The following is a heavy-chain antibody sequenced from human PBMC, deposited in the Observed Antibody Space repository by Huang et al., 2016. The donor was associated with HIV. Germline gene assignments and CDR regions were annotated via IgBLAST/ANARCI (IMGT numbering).Heavy chain of an antibody. CDR1: GFTFSSYA. Sequence: EVQLLESGGGLVQPGGSLRLSCAASGFTFSSYAMSWVRQAPGKGLEWVSSITGRGSSSYYADSVKDRFTISRDNSKNTLYLQMNSLRAEDTAIYYCAKADSGAAAGSLVDYWGQGTLVTVSS. J-gene: IGHJ4*02. V-gene: IGHV3-23*01. CDR3: AKADSGAAAGSLVDY. D-gene: IGHD6-13*01. CDR2: ITGRGSSS.